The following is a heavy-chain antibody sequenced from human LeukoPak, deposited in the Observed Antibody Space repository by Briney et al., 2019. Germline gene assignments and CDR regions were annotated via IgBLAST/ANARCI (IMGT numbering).Heavy chain of an antibody. CDR3: ARDSYDSSSRGSLDY. V-gene: IGHV3-33*08. D-gene: IGHD3-22*01. CDR2: TWYDGSNQ. CDR1: GFTFSSYG. J-gene: IGHJ4*02. Sequence: PGRSLRLSCAASGFTFSSYGMHWVRQAPGKGLEWVAITWYDGSNQYYADSVKGRFTISRDNSKNTVYLQMNSLRAEDTAVYYCARDSYDSSSRGSLDYWGQGTLVTVSS.